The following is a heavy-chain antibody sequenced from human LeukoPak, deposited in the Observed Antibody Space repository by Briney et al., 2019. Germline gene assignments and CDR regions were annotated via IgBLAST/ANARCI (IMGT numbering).Heavy chain of an antibody. CDR2: IYPGDSDT. J-gene: IGHJ5*02. D-gene: IGHD3-10*01. V-gene: IGHV5-51*01. Sequence: GGSLKISCKGSGYSFTSYWIGWVRQMPGKGLEWMGIIYPGDSDTRYSPSFQGQVTISADRSISTAYLQWSSLKASDTAMYYCARHGSGSYYNSLYWFDPWGQGTLVTVSS. CDR3: ARHGSGSYYNSLYWFDP. CDR1: GYSFTSYW.